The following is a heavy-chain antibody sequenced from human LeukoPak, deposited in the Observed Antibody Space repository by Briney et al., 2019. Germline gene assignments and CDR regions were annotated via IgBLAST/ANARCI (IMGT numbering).Heavy chain of an antibody. V-gene: IGHV3-21*01. CDR3: ARDYTPRPIHTEQRYYMDV. CDR1: GFTFSSYN. D-gene: IGHD1/OR15-1a*01. Sequence: GGSLTLSCAASGFTFSSYNMNWVRQAPGKGLEWVSSISSSSSNIYYADSVKGRFTISRDNAKNSLYLQMNSLRAEDTAVYYCARDYTPRPIHTEQRYYMDVWGKGTTVTVSS. J-gene: IGHJ6*03. CDR2: ISSSSSNI.